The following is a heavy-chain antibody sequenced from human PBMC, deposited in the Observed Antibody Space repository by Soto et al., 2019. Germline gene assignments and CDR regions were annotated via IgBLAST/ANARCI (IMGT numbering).Heavy chain of an antibody. V-gene: IGHV1-69*01. CDR1: GGTFSSYA. D-gene: IGHD6-6*01. CDR2: IIPIFGTA. J-gene: IGHJ4*02. Sequence: QVQLVQSGAEVKNPGSSVKVSCKASGGTFSSYAIIWVRQAPGQGLEWMGGIIPIFGTANHAQKFQGRVTITEDDSTSTAYMELSSLRSEDTAVYYCARGGFSSSPVGYFDYWGQGTLVTVSS. CDR3: ARGGFSSSPVGYFDY.